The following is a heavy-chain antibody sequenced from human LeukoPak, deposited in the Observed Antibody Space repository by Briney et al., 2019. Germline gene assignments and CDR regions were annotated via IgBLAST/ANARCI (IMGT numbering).Heavy chain of an antibody. CDR1: GFTFSSYS. Sequence: GGSLRLSCAASGFTFSSYSMNWVRQAPGKGLEWFSSISSSSSYIYYADSVKGRFTISRDNAKNSLYLQMNSLRAEDTAAYYCARDLYGDYDVCFDYWGQGTLVTVSS. CDR3: ARDLYGDYDVCFDY. J-gene: IGHJ4*02. CDR2: ISSSSSYI. V-gene: IGHV3-21*01. D-gene: IGHD4-17*01.